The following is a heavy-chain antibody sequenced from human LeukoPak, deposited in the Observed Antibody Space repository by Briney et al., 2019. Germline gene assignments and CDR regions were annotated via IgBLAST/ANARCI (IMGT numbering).Heavy chain of an antibody. J-gene: IGHJ5*02. V-gene: IGHV4-39*07. Sequence: SETLSLTCTVSGGSISSSTYFWGWIRQPPGKGLEWIGTIYYSGSTYYNPSLKSRVTISVDSSKNQFSLRLSSVTAADTAVYYCARVGTSCCWFDPWGQGTLVTVSS. CDR1: GGSISSSTYF. CDR2: IYYSGST. D-gene: IGHD2-2*01. CDR3: ARVGTSCCWFDP.